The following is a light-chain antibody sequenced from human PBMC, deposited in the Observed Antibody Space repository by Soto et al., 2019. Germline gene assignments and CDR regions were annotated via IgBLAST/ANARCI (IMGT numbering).Light chain of an antibody. J-gene: IGKJ5*01. CDR2: SAS. Sequence: IQLTQSPSSLSASVGDRVTITCRASRDIRNYLAWYQQRPGKAPKLLIFSASTLQGGVPSRFSASGSGTDFSLTISSLQPEDAATYYCQQFNNYPNTFGQGTRLEIK. V-gene: IGKV1-9*01. CDR3: QQFNNYPNT. CDR1: RDIRNY.